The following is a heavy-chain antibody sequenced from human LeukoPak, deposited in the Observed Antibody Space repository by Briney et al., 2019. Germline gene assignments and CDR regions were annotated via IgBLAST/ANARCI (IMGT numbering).Heavy chain of an antibody. V-gene: IGHV4-59*08. CDR2: IYYSGST. J-gene: IGHJ4*02. Sequence: PSETLSLTCTVSGGSISSYYWSWIRQPPGKGLEWIGYIYYSGSTNYNPSLKSRVTISVDTSKNQFSLKLSSVTAADTAFYYCARGVGYNYRLYHFDYWGQGTLVTVSS. CDR1: GGSISSYY. D-gene: IGHD5-24*01. CDR3: ARGVGYNYRLYHFDY.